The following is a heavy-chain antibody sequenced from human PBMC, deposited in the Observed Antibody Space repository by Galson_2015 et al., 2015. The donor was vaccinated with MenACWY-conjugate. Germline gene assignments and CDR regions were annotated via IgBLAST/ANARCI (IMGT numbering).Heavy chain of an antibody. CDR1: GFTVSSSY. V-gene: IGHV3-53*01. CDR3: ARDSRATTVWGLNKRKTIDYYYGMDV. D-gene: IGHD3-10*01. Sequence: SLSLSCAVSGFTVSSSYMTWVRQAPGKGLEWVSVIYSDGSTYNADSVKGRFTISRDNSKNTVFLQMTSLRAEDTAMYYCARDSRATTVWGLNKRKTIDYYYGMDVWGQGTTVIVSS. CDR2: IYSDGST. J-gene: IGHJ6*02.